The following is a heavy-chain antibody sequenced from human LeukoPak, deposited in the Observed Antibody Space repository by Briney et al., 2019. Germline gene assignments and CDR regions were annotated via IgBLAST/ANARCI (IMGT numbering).Heavy chain of an antibody. J-gene: IGHJ4*02. V-gene: IGHV3-48*01. Sequence: GGSLRLSCAASGFTFSSYSFNWVRQTPGKGLEWVSYISRTTSYADSVKGRFTISRDNAKSSLYLQMNSLRAEDTAVYYCARARTTVTTCFQYWGQGTLVTVSS. D-gene: IGHD4-17*01. CDR2: ISRTT. CDR1: GFTFSSYS. CDR3: ARARTTVTTCFQY.